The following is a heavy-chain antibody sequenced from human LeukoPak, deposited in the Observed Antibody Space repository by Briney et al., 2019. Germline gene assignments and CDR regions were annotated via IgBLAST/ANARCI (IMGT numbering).Heavy chain of an antibody. J-gene: IGHJ4*02. V-gene: IGHV3-23*01. CDR1: GFTFSSYA. CDR3: AKASSITIFGVVIMDLFDY. D-gene: IGHD3-3*01. CDR2: ISGSGGST. Sequence: GGSLKLSCAASGFTFSSYAMSWVRQAPGKGLEWVSAISGSGGSTYYADSVKGRFTISRDNSKNTLYLQMNSLRAEDTAVYYCAKASSITIFGVVIMDLFDYWGQGTLVTVSS.